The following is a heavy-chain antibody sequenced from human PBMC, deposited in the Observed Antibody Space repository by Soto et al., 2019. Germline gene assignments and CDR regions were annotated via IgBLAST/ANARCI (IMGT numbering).Heavy chain of an antibody. Sequence: GGSLRLSCAASGFTFSSYGMHWVRQAPGKGLEWVAVISYDGSNKYYADSVKGRFTISRDNSKNTLYLQMNSLRAEDTAVYYCAKDYCSSTSCYTGWFDPWGQGTLVTVSS. J-gene: IGHJ5*02. CDR1: GFTFSSYG. CDR3: AKDYCSSTSCYTGWFDP. D-gene: IGHD2-2*02. V-gene: IGHV3-30*18. CDR2: ISYDGSNK.